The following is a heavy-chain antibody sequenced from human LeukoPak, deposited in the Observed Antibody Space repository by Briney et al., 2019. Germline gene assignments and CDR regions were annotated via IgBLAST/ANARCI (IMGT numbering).Heavy chain of an antibody. Sequence: PGGSLRLSCAASGFTVSSNYMSWVRQVPGKGLEWVSVIYSGGSTYYADSVKGRFTVSRDNSKNTLFLQMNSLTPEDTAVYYRARDITMGVFDIWGQGTMVTVSS. J-gene: IGHJ3*02. CDR1: GFTVSSNY. CDR2: IYSGGST. CDR3: ARDITMGVFDI. D-gene: IGHD3-10*01. V-gene: IGHV3-66*02.